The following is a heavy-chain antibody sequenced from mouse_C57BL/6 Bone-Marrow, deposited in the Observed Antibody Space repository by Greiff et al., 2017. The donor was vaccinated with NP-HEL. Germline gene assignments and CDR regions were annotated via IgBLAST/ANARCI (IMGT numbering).Heavy chain of an antibody. J-gene: IGHJ1*03. CDR3: ARLDPGWFDV. V-gene: IGHV1-63*01. Sequence: LVESGAELVRPGTSVKMSCKASGYTFTNYWIGWAKQRPGHGLEWIGDIYPGGGYTNYNEKFKGKATLTADKSSSTAYMQFSSLTSEDSAIYYCARLDPGWFDVWGTGTTVTVSS. CDR2: IYPGGGYT. CDR1: GYTFTNYW.